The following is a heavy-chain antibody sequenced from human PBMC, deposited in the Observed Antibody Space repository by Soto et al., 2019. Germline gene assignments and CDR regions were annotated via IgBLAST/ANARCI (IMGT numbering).Heavy chain of an antibody. CDR1: GFTFSSYG. CDR2: IWYDGSNK. CDR3: ARESSSWYYFDY. D-gene: IGHD6-13*01. V-gene: IGHV3-33*01. J-gene: IGHJ4*02. Sequence: QVQLVESGGGVVQPGRPLRLSCAASGFTFSSYGMHWVRQAPGKGLEWVAVIWYDGSNKYYADSVKGRFTISRDNSKNTLYMQMNSLRAEDTAVYYCARESSSWYYFDYWGQGTLVTVSS.